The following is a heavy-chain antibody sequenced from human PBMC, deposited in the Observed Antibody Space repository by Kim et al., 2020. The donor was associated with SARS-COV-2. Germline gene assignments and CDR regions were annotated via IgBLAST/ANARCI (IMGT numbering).Heavy chain of an antibody. J-gene: IGHJ4*02. Sequence: STYYNPSLKRRVTISVDTSKSQFSLKLSSVTAADTAVYYCASTSAAGFDYWGQGTLVTVSS. V-gene: IGHV4-39*07. CDR2: ST. CDR3: ASTSAAGFDY. D-gene: IGHD6-13*01.